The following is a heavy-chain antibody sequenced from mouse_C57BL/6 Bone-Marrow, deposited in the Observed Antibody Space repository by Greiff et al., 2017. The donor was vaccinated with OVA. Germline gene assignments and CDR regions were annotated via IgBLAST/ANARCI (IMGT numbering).Heavy chain of an antibody. J-gene: IGHJ2*01. V-gene: IGHV1-55*01. CDR2: IYPGSGST. CDR3: ASLGTTVVEVDY. CDR1: GYTFTSYW. Sequence: QVQLQQPGAELVKPGASVKMSCKASGYTFTSYWITWVKQRPGQGLEWIGDIYPGSGSTNYNEKFKSKATLTVDTSSSTAYMQLSSLTSEDSAVYDCASLGTTVVEVDYWGQGTTLTVSS. D-gene: IGHD1-1*01.